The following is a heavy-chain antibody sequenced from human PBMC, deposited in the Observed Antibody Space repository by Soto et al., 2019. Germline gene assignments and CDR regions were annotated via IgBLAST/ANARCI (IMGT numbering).Heavy chain of an antibody. V-gene: IGHV4-34*01. CDR1: GGSFSGYY. J-gene: IGHJ4*01. CDR2: INHSGST. Sequence: LSLTCAVYGGSFSGYYWSWIRQPPGKGLEWIGEINHSGSTNYNPSLKSRVTISVDTSKNQFSLKLSSVTAADTAVYYCARADIVATNIDYWGHGTLVTVSS. CDR3: ARADIVATNIDY. D-gene: IGHD5-12*01.